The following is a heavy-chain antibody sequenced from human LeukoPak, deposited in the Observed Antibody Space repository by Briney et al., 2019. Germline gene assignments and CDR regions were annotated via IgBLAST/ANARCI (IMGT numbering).Heavy chain of an antibody. CDR2: ISTSSTYI. Sequence: GGSLRLSCAASGFSFFSYAMSWVRQAPGKGLEWVASISTSSTYIKYADSVKGRFTISRDNANNSVFLQMNSLRVDDTAVYFCVREGGPHSLYYYMDVWGKGTTVTVSS. D-gene: IGHD2-15*01. CDR3: VREGGPHSLYYYMDV. J-gene: IGHJ6*03. V-gene: IGHV3-21*01. CDR1: GFSFFSYA.